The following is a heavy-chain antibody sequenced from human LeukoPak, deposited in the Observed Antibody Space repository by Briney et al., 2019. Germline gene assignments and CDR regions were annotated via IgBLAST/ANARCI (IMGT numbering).Heavy chain of an antibody. CDR2: IWYDGSNK. J-gene: IGHJ4*02. D-gene: IGHD2-15*01. Sequence: GGSLRLSCAASGFTFSSYGMHWVRQAPGKGLEGLAVIWYDGSNKYYADSVKGRFTISRDNSKNTLYLQMNSLRAEDTAVYYCARGVVVVVAATTEYYFDYWGQGTLVTVSS. CDR1: GFTFSSYG. CDR3: ARGVVVVVAATTEYYFDY. V-gene: IGHV3-33*01.